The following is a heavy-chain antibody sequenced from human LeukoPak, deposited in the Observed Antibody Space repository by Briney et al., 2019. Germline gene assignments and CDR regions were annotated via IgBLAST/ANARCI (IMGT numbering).Heavy chain of an antibody. CDR1: GYTFTSYG. V-gene: IGHV1-18*01. J-gene: IGHJ4*02. CDR3: ARVLDDSSGYYFRLIDY. Sequence: ASVKVSCKASGYTFTSYGISRVRQAPGQGLEWMGWISAYNGNTNYAQKLQGRVTMTTDTSTSTAYMELRSLRSDDTAVYYCARVLDDSSGYYFRLIDYWGQGTLVTVSS. D-gene: IGHD3-22*01. CDR2: ISAYNGNT.